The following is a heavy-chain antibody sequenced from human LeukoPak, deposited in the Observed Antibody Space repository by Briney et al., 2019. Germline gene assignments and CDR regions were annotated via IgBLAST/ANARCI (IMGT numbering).Heavy chain of an antibody. Sequence: GGSLRLSCAASGFTFSSYAMHWVRQAPGKGLEWVAVISYDGSNKYYADSVKGRFTISRDNSKNTLCLQMNSLRAEDTAVYYVWGAAPPPHLDYWGQGTLVTVSS. D-gene: IGHD3-10*02. J-gene: IGHJ4*02. V-gene: IGHV3-30*04. CDR2: ISYDGSNK. CDR3: WGAAPPPHLDY. CDR1: GFTFSSYA.